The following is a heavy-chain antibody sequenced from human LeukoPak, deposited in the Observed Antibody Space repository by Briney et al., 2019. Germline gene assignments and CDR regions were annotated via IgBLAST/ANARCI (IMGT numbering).Heavy chain of an antibody. D-gene: IGHD5-12*01. CDR2: ISWDGGST. CDR3: AKATSSGYDLGLNKYYFDY. Sequence: GGSLRLSCAASGFTFDDYAMHWVRQAPGKGLEWVSLISWDGGSTYYADSVKGRFTISRDNSKNSLYLQMNSLRAEDTALYYCAKATSSGYDLGLNKYYFDYWGQGTLVTVSS. J-gene: IGHJ4*02. V-gene: IGHV3-43D*03. CDR1: GFTFDDYA.